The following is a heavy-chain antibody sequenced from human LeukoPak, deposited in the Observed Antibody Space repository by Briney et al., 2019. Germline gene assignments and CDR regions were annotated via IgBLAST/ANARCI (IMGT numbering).Heavy chain of an antibody. CDR1: GGSISSSSYY. D-gene: IGHD4-17*01. CDR3: VSGPYGDYYLDY. Sequence: SETLSLTCAVSGGSISSSSYYWAWIRQPPGKGLEWIGSIYYTGITYYSPSLNSRVTLSVDPSKSQFSLRLSSVTAADTAVYYCVSGPYGDYYLDYWGQGTLVTVSS. CDR2: IYYTGIT. J-gene: IGHJ4*02. V-gene: IGHV4-39*01.